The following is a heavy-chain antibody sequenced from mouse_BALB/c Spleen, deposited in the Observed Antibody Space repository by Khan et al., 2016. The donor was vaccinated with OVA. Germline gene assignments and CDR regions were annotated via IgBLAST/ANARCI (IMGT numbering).Heavy chain of an antibody. D-gene: IGHD1-2*01. J-gene: IGHJ3*01. CDR1: GYSFTDYT. Sequence: VQLQQSGPELVKPGESMKISCKASGYSFTDYTMNWVKQSHGKNLEWIGIINPYNGGSNYKQKFKDKATLIVDKSSSTAYMELLSLTSEDSAVYCCARAGYGGFAYWGQGTLVTVSA. V-gene: IGHV1-18*01. CDR3: ARAGYGGFAY. CDR2: INPYNGGS.